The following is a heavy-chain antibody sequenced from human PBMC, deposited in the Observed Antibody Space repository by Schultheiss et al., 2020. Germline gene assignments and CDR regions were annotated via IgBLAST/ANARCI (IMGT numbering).Heavy chain of an antibody. V-gene: IGHV3-15*01. D-gene: IGHD2-15*01. CDR2: IKSEADGGTT. CDR3: TTSGGWGYCSGDTCYGDY. Sequence: GGSLRLSCVGSEFTLKKAWMTWVRQAPGKGLEWVGRIKSEADGGTTDYGAPVEGRFSISRDDSKNTLYLEMSSLRTEDTGVYYCTTSGGWGYCSGDTCYGDYWGQGTLVTVSS. J-gene: IGHJ4*02. CDR1: EFTLKKAW.